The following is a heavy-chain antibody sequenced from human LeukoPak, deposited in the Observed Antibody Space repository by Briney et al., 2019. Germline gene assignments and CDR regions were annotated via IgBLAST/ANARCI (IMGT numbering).Heavy chain of an antibody. CDR2: IYYSGST. J-gene: IGHJ4*02. D-gene: IGHD3-22*01. V-gene: IGHV4-31*03. CDR1: GGSISSGGYY. Sequence: SQTLSLTCTVSGGSISSGGYYWSWIRQHPGKGLEWIGYIYYSGSTYYNPSLKSRVTISVDTSKNQFSLKLSSVTAADTAVYYCARDDDSSDLHRFDYWGQGTLVTVSS. CDR3: ARDDDSSDLHRFDY.